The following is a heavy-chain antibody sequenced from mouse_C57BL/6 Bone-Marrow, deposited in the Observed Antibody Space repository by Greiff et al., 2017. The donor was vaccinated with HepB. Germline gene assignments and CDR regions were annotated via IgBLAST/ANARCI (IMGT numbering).Heavy chain of an antibody. J-gene: IGHJ1*03. V-gene: IGHV1-5*01. CDR2: IYPGNSDT. CDR1: GYTFTSYW. D-gene: IGHD1-1*01. Sequence: VQLQQSGTVLARPGASVKMSCKTSGYTFTSYWMHWVKQRPGQGLEWIGAIYPGNSDTSYNQKFKGKAKLTAVTSASTAYMELSSLTNEDSAVYYCTRLNTTVVATHWYFDVWGTGTTVTVSS. CDR3: TRLNTTVVATHWYFDV.